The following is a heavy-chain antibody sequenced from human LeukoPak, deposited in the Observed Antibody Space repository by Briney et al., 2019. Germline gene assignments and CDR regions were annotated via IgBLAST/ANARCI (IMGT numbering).Heavy chain of an antibody. CDR1: GFTFSSYA. CDR3: ARDPPYYDSSGYYLY. V-gene: IGHV3-23*01. D-gene: IGHD3-22*01. CDR2: ISGSGGST. Sequence: GGSLRLSCAASGFTFSSYAMSWVRQAPGKGLEWVSAISGSGGSTYYADSVKGRFTISRDNAKNSLYLQMNSLRAEDTAVYYCARDPPYYDSSGYYLYWGQGTLVTVSS. J-gene: IGHJ4*02.